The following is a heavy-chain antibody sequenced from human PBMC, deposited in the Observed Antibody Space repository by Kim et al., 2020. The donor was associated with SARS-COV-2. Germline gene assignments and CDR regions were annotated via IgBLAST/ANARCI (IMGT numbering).Heavy chain of an antibody. Sequence: SETLSLTCTVSGGSVSSGSYYWSWIRQPPGKGLEWIGNIFFTGSTTYNPSLKSRVTMSVHTSKNQFSLRLTSVTAAATAVYYCAREPIIPAAPADHWGQGTLVRVSS. V-gene: IGHV4-61*01. J-gene: IGHJ4*02. D-gene: IGHD2-2*01. CDR1: GGSVSSGSYY. CDR3: AREPIIPAAPADH. CDR2: IFFTGST.